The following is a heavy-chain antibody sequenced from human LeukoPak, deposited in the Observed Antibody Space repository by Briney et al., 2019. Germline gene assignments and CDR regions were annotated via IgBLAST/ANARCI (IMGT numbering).Heavy chain of an antibody. CDR2: INYSGTT. J-gene: IGHJ4*02. V-gene: IGHV4-59*01. CDR3: AGTKYWLSFDQ. D-gene: IGHD6-19*01. Sequence: SETLSLTCTVSGGSISGYYWSWIRQPPGKGLEWIGYINYSGTTHYDPSLKSRVTISVGTPKNQLSLNLNSVTAADTAVYYCAGTKYWLSFDQWGQGTLVTVSS. CDR1: GGSISGYY.